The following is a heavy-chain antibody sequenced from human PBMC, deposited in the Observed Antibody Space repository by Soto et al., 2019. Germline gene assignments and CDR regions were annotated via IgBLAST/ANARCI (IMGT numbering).Heavy chain of an antibody. CDR1: GYTFTGYY. CDR3: ARHDILTGYNPSYYGMDV. J-gene: IGHJ6*02. Sequence: QVQLVQSGAEVKKPGASVKVSCKASGYTFTGYYMHWVRQAPGQGLEWMGWINPNSGGTNYAQKFQGRVTMTRDTSISTAYMELSRLRSDDTAVYYCARHDILTGYNPSYYGMDVWGQGTTVTVSS. V-gene: IGHV1-2*02. CDR2: INPNSGGT. D-gene: IGHD3-9*01.